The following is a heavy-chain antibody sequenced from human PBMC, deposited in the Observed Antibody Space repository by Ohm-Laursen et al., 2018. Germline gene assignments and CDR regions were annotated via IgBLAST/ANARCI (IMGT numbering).Heavy chain of an antibody. CDR1: GFTFSSYW. D-gene: IGHD2-21*02. CDR3: AHDERAGVTSSS. Sequence: SLRLSCSASGFTFSSYWMNWVRQAPGKGLEWVASIKEDGSLKNYVDSVKGRFTISRDNAKNAVYLQVDSLRLEDTAVYYCAHDERAGVTSSSWGQGTLVTVSS. CDR2: IKEDGSLK. V-gene: IGHV3-7*01. J-gene: IGHJ4*02.